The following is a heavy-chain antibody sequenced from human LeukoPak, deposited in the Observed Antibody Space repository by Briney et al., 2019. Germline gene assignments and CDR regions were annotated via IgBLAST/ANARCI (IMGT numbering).Heavy chain of an antibody. CDR3: ATYGGNPFDY. V-gene: IGHV4-59*01. CDR1: GASISTYY. Sequence: SETLSLTCTVSGASISTYYWSWIRQPPGKGLEWIGYIYYSGSTNYSPSLKSRVTMSVDTSKNQFSLNLNSVTAADTAVYYCATYGGNPFDYWGQGTLVTVSS. D-gene: IGHD4-23*01. CDR2: IYYSGST. J-gene: IGHJ4*02.